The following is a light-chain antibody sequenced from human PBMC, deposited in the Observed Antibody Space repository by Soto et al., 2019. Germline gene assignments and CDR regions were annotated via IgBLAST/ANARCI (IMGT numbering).Light chain of an antibody. Sequence: QSVLTQPASVSGSPGQSITISCTGTSXDVDGYDYVSWYQQHPGKAPKLMIYEVNNRPSGVSTRFSGSKSGNTASLTISGLQADDEADYYCTSYTSSSTYVFGTGTKVTVL. V-gene: IGLV2-14*01. CDR2: EVN. J-gene: IGLJ1*01. CDR3: TSYTSSSTYV. CDR1: SXDVDGYDY.